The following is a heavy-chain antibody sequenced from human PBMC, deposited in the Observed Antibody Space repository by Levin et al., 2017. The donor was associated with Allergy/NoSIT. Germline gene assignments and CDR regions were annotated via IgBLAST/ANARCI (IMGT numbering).Heavy chain of an antibody. CDR3: ARGVKYSSGWFDYYYYYYMDV. V-gene: IGHV1-8*01. Sequence: GESLKISCKASGYTFTSYDINWVRQATGQGLEWMGWMNPNSGNTGYAQKFQGRVTMTRNTSISTAYMELSSLRSEDTAVYYCARGVKYSSGWFDYYYYYYMDVWGKGTTVTVSS. J-gene: IGHJ6*03. D-gene: IGHD6-19*01. CDR1: GYTFTSYD. CDR2: MNPNSGNT.